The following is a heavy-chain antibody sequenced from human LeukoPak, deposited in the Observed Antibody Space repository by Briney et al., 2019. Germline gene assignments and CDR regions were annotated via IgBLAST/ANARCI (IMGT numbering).Heavy chain of an antibody. CDR1: GFTSSSYW. CDR2: IKEDGSEK. Sequence: PGGSLRLSCAASGFTSSSYWMSWVRQALGKGLECVANIKEDGSEKYYVDSVKGRFTISRDNAKNSLYLQMNSLRVEDTAVYYCARGRISFVWGQGTLVTASS. V-gene: IGHV3-7*01. D-gene: IGHD2-15*01. J-gene: IGHJ4*02. CDR3: ARGRISFV.